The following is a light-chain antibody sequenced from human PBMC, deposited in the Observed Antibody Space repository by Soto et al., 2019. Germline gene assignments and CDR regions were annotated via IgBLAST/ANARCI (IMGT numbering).Light chain of an antibody. Sequence: EIVMTQAPATLSVSPGERATLSCRARQSVSSNLAWYQQKPGQAPRLLIYGASTRATGIPARFSGSGSGTDFTLTISSLQSEDFAVYYCQQYNNWPPITFGQGTRLEIK. CDR1: QSVSSN. CDR2: GAS. CDR3: QQYNNWPPIT. J-gene: IGKJ5*01. V-gene: IGKV3-15*01.